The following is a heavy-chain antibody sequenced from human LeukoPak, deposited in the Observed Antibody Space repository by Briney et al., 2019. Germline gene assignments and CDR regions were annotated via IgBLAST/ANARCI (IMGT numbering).Heavy chain of an antibody. J-gene: IGHJ4*02. CDR2: ISYSGST. D-gene: IGHD2-2*01. CDR1: GGSITSGGYF. V-gene: IGHV4-31*03. CDR3: ARYYCGSSFRPGVDY. Sequence: SQTLSLTCTVSGGSITSGGYFWTWIRQHPGEGLEWIGYISYSGSTYYNPSLTSRVTISLDTSKNQFSLNLYSVTAADTAVYYCARYYCGSSFRPGVDYWGQGTLVTVSS.